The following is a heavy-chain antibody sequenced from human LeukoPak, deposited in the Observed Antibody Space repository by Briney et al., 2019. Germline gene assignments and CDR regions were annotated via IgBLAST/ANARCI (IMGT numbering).Heavy chain of an antibody. V-gene: IGHV4-59*01. CDR1: GGSISSYY. D-gene: IGHD4-17*01. CDR2: IYYSGST. J-gene: IGHJ4*02. CDR3: AGGGTTVTYDY. Sequence: PLETLSLTCTVSGGSISSYYWSWIRQPPGKGLEWIGYIYYSGSTNYNPSLKSRVTISVDTSKNQFSLKLSSVTAADTAVYYCAGGGTTVTYDYWGQGTLVTVSS.